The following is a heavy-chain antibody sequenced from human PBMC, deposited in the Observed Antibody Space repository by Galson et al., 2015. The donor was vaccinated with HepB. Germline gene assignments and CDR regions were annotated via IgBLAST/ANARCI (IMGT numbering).Heavy chain of an antibody. CDR3: ARAGDGRRVMYYFDH. D-gene: IGHD7-27*01. V-gene: IGHV1-18*01. CDR2: ISGYNGNT. J-gene: IGHJ4*02. Sequence: SVKVSCKASGYTFTSYGITWVRQAPGQGLEWMGWISGYNGNTNYAQKLRGRVTMTTDTSTSTAYMELRSLRSDDTAVYHCARAGDGRRVMYYFDHWGQGTLVTVSS. CDR1: GYTFTSYG.